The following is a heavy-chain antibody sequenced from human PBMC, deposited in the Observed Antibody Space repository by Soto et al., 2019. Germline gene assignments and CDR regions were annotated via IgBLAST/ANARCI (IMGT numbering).Heavy chain of an antibody. CDR2: ISWNSGSI. V-gene: IGHV3-9*01. CDR3: AKGKLWDAFDI. CDR1: GFTFDDYA. Sequence: GGSLRLSCAASGFTFDDYAMHWVRQAPGKGLEWVSGISWNSGSIGYADSVKGRFTISRDNAKNSLYLQMNSLRAEDTALYYCAKGKLWDAFDIWGQGTMVTVSS. D-gene: IGHD3-10*01. J-gene: IGHJ3*02.